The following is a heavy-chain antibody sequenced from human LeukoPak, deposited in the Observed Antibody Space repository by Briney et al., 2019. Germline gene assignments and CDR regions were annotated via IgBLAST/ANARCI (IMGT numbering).Heavy chain of an antibody. J-gene: IGHJ4*02. CDR3: AREVGATSFDY. CDR1: GYTFTSYY. V-gene: IGHV1-46*01. Sequence: ASVKVSCKASGYTFTSYYMHGVRQAPGQGLEWMGIINPSGGSTSYAQKFQGKVTVTTDTSTSTVYMELSSLRSEDTAVYYCAREVGATSFDYWGQGTLVTVSS. CDR2: INPSGGST. D-gene: IGHD1-26*01.